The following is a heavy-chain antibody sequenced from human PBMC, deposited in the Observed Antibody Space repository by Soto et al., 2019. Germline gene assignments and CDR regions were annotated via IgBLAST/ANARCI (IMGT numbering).Heavy chain of an antibody. Sequence: EVRLVESGGGLVKPWGSLRLSCAASGFTFSSYSMNWVRQAPGKGLEWVSSISGSSRNTYYADSVRGRFSISRDNAKNSLFLQMNFLRAEDTAVYYCARGLAPTIFGTVPTPNWFDPWGQGTLVTVSS. CDR1: GFTFSSYS. J-gene: IGHJ5*02. CDR3: ARGLAPTIFGTVPTPNWFDP. CDR2: ISGSSRNT. V-gene: IGHV3-21*01. D-gene: IGHD3-3*01.